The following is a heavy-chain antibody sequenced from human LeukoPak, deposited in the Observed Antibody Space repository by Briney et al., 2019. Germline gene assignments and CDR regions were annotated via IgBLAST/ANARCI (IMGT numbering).Heavy chain of an antibody. CDR1: GFTFSSYG. J-gene: IGHJ4*02. Sequence: PGGSLRLSCAASGFTFSSYGMHWVRQAPGKGLEWVADIWYDGSTKYYADSVKGRFSTPRDNSKSTLLLQMCSLRPEAMAVYYCVRDTDGYGEYSYFDWWRQGSLVTV. CDR2: IWYDGSTK. D-gene: IGHD4-17*01. V-gene: IGHV3-33*01. CDR3: VRDTDGYGEYSYFDW.